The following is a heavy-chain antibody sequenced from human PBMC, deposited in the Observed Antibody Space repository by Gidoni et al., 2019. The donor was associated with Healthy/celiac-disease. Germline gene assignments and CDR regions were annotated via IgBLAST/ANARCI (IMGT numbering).Heavy chain of an antibody. D-gene: IGHD6-13*01. V-gene: IGHV4-38-2*01. J-gene: IGHJ5*02. CDR2: IYPSGST. CDR3: ARVGYGSSWYYEIGWFDP. CDR1: GYSISRGYY. Sequence: VQLQESGPGLVPPSETLSLTCAVSGYSISRGYYWGWIRPPPGKGLEWIGRIYPSGSTYYNPSLKSRVTISVDTSKNQCSLKLSSVTAADTAVYYCARVGYGSSWYYEIGWFDPWGQGTLVTVSS.